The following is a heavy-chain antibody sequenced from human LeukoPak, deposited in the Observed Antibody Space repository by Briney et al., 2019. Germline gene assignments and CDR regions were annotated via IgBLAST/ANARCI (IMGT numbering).Heavy chain of an antibody. CDR2: INSDGSNT. V-gene: IGHV3-74*03. CDR3: ARGSPLGGN. Sequence: GGSLRLSCAASGFTFSSSWMHWVRQAPGKRLVWVSHINSDGSNTKYADSVKGRFTISRDNAKNTLSLQMSSLRAEDTAVYYCARGSPLGGNWGQGTLVTVSS. CDR1: GFTFSSSW. J-gene: IGHJ4*02.